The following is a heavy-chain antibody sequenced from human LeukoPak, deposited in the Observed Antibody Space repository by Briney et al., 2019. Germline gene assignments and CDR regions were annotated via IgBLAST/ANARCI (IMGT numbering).Heavy chain of an antibody. D-gene: IGHD2-2*03. V-gene: IGHV3-21*01. CDR1: GFTFSSYS. CDR3: ARDGYCSSTSCYPGAAS. CDR2: ISSSSSYI. J-gene: IGHJ5*02. Sequence: PGGSLRLSRAASGFTFSSYSMNWVRQAPGKGLEWVSSISSSSSYIYYADSVKGRFTISRDNAKNSLYLQMNSLRAEDTAVYYCARDGYCSSTSCYPGAASWGQGTLVTVSS.